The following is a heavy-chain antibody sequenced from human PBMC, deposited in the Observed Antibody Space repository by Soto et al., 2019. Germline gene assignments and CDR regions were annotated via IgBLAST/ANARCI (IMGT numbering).Heavy chain of an antibody. V-gene: IGHV3-23*01. Sequence: EVPLLESGGGLVQPGGSLRLSCAASGFIFSCYAMSWVRQAPGKGLEWVSAISGSGGSTYYADSVKGRFTITRDNSKNTLYLQMSSLRAEDTAVDYCAYSSAPFDYWGQGTLVTVSS. J-gene: IGHJ4*02. CDR3: AYSSAPFDY. CDR2: ISGSGGST. D-gene: IGHD6-25*01. CDR1: GFIFSCYA.